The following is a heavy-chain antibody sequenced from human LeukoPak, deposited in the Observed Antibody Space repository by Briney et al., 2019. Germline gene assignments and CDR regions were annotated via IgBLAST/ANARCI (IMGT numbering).Heavy chain of an antibody. CDR2: IIPILGIA. V-gene: IGHV1-69*04. J-gene: IGHJ4*02. Sequence: SETVSCKASGGTFSSYAISWVRQAPRHGLEWTGRIIPILGIANYAQKFQGRVTITADQSTSTAYMELSSLRSEDTAVYYCATEGYSSRSGAFDYWGQGTLVTVSS. D-gene: IGHD6-13*01. CDR1: GGTFSSYA. CDR3: ATEGYSSRSGAFDY.